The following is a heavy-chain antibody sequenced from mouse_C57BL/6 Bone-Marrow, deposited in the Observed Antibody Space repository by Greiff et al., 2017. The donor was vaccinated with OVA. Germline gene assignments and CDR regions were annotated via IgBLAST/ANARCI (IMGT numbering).Heavy chain of an antibody. CDR2: IYPRSGNT. Sequence: VQRVESGAELARPGASVKLSCKASGYTFTSYGISWVKQRTGQGLEWIGEIYPRSGNTYYNEKFKGKATLTADKSSSTAYMELRSLTSEDSAVYFCARGGYRRCAYWGQGTLVTVSA. CDR1: GYTFTSYG. D-gene: IGHD2-14*01. J-gene: IGHJ3*01. CDR3: ARGGYRRCAY. V-gene: IGHV1-81*01.